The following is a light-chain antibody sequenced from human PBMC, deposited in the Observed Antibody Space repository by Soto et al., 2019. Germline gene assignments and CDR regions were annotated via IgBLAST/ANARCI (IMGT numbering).Light chain of an antibody. CDR1: SSDVGGYNY. CDR3: SSYTSSSTIV. V-gene: IGLV2-14*01. CDR2: EVS. J-gene: IGLJ1*01. Sequence: QSVLTQPASVSGSPGQSITISCTGSSSDVGGYNYVSWYQQHPGKAPRLMISEVSNRPSRVSNRFSGSKSGNTASLTISGLQAEDEADYYCSSYTSSSTIVFGTGTKVTVL.